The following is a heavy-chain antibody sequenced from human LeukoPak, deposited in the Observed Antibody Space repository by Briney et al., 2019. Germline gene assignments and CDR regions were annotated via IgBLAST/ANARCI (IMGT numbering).Heavy chain of an antibody. J-gene: IGHJ4*02. Sequence: GGSLKISCKGSGYRFTSYWIGWVRQMPGKGLEWMGIIYPGDSDTRYSPSFQGQVTISADKSISTAYLQWSSLKASDTAMYYCARQDTAMATYVDYWGQGTLVTVSS. V-gene: IGHV5-51*01. CDR1: GYRFTSYW. CDR2: IYPGDSDT. CDR3: ARQDTAMATYVDY. D-gene: IGHD5-18*01.